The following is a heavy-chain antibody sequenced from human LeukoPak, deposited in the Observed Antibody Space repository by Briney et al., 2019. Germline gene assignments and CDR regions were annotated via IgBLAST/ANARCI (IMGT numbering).Heavy chain of an antibody. CDR2: ISSSGSTI. CDR3: ARGSLKQLAKIYYFDY. D-gene: IGHD6-6*01. CDR1: GFTFSDYY. Sequence: GGSLRLSCAASGFTFSDYYMSWIRQAPGKGLEWVSYISSSGSTIYYADSVKGRFTISRNNAKNSLYLQMNSLRAEDTAVYYCARGSLKQLAKIYYFDYWGQGTLVTVSS. V-gene: IGHV3-11*04. J-gene: IGHJ4*02.